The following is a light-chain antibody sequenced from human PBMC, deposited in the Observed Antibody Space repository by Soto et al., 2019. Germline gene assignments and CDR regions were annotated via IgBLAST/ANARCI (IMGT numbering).Light chain of an antibody. Sequence: EIVLTQSPGTLSLSPGERATLSCRASQSVGRNYLAWYQQKPGQAPRLLIHGASSRATGIPDRFSGSGSGTDFTLTLSRLEPEDFAVYYCQQYASSPLTFGGGIKVEIK. J-gene: IGKJ4*01. CDR3: QQYASSPLT. CDR2: GAS. V-gene: IGKV3-20*01. CDR1: QSVGRNY.